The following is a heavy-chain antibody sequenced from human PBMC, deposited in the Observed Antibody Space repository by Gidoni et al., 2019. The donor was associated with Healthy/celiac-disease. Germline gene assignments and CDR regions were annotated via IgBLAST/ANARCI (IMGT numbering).Heavy chain of an antibody. Sequence: EVQLVEYGGGLVQPGGSRRLSCAASGFTFSSYEMNWVRQAPGKGLEWVSYISSSGSTIYYADSVKGRFTISRDNAKNSLYLQMNSLRAEDTAVYYCASQWELLSGGFDYWGQGTLVTVSS. D-gene: IGHD1-26*01. CDR1: GFTFSSYE. CDR2: ISSSGSTI. J-gene: IGHJ4*02. CDR3: ASQWELLSGGFDY. V-gene: IGHV3-48*03.